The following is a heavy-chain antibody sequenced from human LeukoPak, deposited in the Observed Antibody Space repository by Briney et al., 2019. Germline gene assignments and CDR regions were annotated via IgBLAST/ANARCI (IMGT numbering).Heavy chain of an antibody. CDR2: ISGSGGST. CDR1: GFTFSNYA. Sequence: GGSLRLSCAASGFTFSNYAMHWVRQAPGKGLEWVSAISGSGGSTYYADSVKGRFTISRDNSKNTLYLQMNSLRAEDTAVYYCAKDPDDYGDYGDYWGQGTLVTVSS. D-gene: IGHD4-17*01. CDR3: AKDPDDYGDYGDY. J-gene: IGHJ4*02. V-gene: IGHV3-23*01.